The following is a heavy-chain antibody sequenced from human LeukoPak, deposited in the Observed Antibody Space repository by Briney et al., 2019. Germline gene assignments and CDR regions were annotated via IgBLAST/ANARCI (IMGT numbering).Heavy chain of an antibody. J-gene: IGHJ6*03. CDR2: IYWDDDK. V-gene: IGHV2-5*02. CDR1: GFSLSTSGVG. D-gene: IGHD4-23*01. CDR3: AHRGTGGLYYYYYMDV. Sequence: SGPTLVNPTQTLTLTCTFSGFSLSTSGVGGGWIRQPPGKALEWLALIYWDDDKRYSPSLKSRLTITKDTSKNQVVLTMTNMDPVDTATYYCAHRGTGGLYYYYYMDVWGKGTTVTVSS.